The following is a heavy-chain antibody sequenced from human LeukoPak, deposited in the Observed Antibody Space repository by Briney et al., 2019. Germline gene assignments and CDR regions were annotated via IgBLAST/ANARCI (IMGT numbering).Heavy chain of an antibody. CDR2: IYYSGST. J-gene: IGHJ6*02. CDR1: GGSISSGGYY. Sequence: SQTLSLTCTVSGGSISSGGYYWSWIRQHPGKGLEWIGYIYYSGSTYYNPSLKSRVTISVDTSKDQFSLKLSSVTAADTAVYYCAREGILGYCSSTSCYRIDYGMDVWGQGTTVTVSS. V-gene: IGHV4-31*03. D-gene: IGHD2-2*02. CDR3: AREGILGYCSSTSCYRIDYGMDV.